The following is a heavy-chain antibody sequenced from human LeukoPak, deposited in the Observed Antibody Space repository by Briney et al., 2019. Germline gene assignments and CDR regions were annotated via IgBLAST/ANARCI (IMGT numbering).Heavy chain of an antibody. Sequence: PSETLSLTCTVSGGSISSGSYYWSWIRQPAGKGLEWIGRIYTSGSTNYNPSLKSRVTISVDTSKNQFSLKLSSVTAADTAVYYCAREGETGADAFDIWGKGTMVTVSS. CDR1: GGSISSGSYY. J-gene: IGHJ3*02. CDR3: AREGETGADAFDI. CDR2: IYTSGST. V-gene: IGHV4-61*02. D-gene: IGHD1-1*01.